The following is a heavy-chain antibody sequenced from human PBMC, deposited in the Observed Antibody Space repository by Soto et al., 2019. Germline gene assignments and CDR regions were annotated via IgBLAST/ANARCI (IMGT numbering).Heavy chain of an antibody. D-gene: IGHD1-26*01. CDR2: INPSGGST. V-gene: IGHV1-46*03. J-gene: IGHJ6*02. CDR3: AGSGHYCYYGMDV. CDR1: GCTFTSNY. Sequence: PVKVSCKPSGCTFTSNYMHRWRQAPGQGLECMGIINPSGGSTSYEQKFQGRVTMTRETSTSTVYMELSSLRSEDTALYYCAGSGHYCYYGMDVWGQGTTVTVSS.